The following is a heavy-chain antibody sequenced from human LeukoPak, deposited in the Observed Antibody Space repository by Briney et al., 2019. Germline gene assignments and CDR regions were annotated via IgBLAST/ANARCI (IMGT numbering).Heavy chain of an antibody. J-gene: IGHJ1*01. D-gene: IGHD5-12*01. CDR1: GFTLSSYS. V-gene: IGHV3-48*04. Sequence: PGGSLRLSCEVSGFTLSSYSMTWVRQVPGKGLEWIAYMTATSNTFYYADSVKGRFTISRDNARNSLFLQMNSLTVEDTAVYYCARSLSGYDPLSAFWGQGTLVTVSS. CDR3: ARSLSGYDPLSAF. CDR2: MTATSNTF.